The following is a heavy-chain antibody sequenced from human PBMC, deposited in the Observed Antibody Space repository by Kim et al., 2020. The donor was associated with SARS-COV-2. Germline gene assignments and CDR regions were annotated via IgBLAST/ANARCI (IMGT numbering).Heavy chain of an antibody. D-gene: IGHD2-21*02. CDR2: INHSGST. CDR3: ARGPRYGYCGGDCYPFDY. V-gene: IGHV4-34*01. Sequence: SETLSLTCAVYGGSFSGYYWSWIRQPPGKGLEWIGEINHSGSTNYNPSLKSRVTISVDTSKNQFSLKLSSVTAADTAVYYCARGPRYGYCGGDCYPFDYWGQGTLVTVSS. J-gene: IGHJ4*02. CDR1: GGSFSGYY.